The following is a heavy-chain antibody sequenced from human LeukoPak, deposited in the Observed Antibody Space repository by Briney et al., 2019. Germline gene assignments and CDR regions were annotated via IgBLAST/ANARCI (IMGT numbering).Heavy chain of an antibody. CDR1: GGSISNYY. D-gene: IGHD2-21*02. J-gene: IGHJ4*02. CDR2: ISASGNT. CDR3: ARQGVATAIDY. Sequence: PSETLSLTCTVSGGSISNYYWSWIRQPAGKGLEWIGRISASGNTSYNPSLKSRVTMPVDTSMNLFALKLSSVTVADTAVYYCARQGVATAIDYWGQGTLVTVSS. V-gene: IGHV4-4*07.